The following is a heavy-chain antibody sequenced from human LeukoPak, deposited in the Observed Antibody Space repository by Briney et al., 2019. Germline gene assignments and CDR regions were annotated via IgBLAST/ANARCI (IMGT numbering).Heavy chain of an antibody. CDR2: IYWDDDK. CDR3: AHRLTAALMDV. J-gene: IGHJ6*03. V-gene: IGHV2-5*02. CDR1: GFSLTSSGVA. Sequence: ESGPPLVKPTQTLTLTCSFSGFSLTSSGVAVGWIRQPPGKALEWLALIYWDDDKRYRPSLLSRLTISKDASKNQVFLTMTNMDPADTGTYYCAHRLTAALMDVWGKGTTVTVSS. D-gene: IGHD6-13*01.